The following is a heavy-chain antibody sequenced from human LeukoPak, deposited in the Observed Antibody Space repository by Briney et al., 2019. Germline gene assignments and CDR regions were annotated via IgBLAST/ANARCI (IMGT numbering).Heavy chain of an antibody. V-gene: IGHV3-30*18. Sequence: GGSLRLSCAASGLSFSNFGMHWVRQAPGKGLEWVTFISHDGSKKYYRDSVKGRFTISRDNSRNTLFLQMNSLRPDDTAVYHCAKDYLGSSWSLGTWGRGTLVTVSS. CDR3: AKDYLGSSWSLGT. J-gene: IGHJ4*02. D-gene: IGHD6-13*01. CDR1: GLSFSNFG. CDR2: ISHDGSKK.